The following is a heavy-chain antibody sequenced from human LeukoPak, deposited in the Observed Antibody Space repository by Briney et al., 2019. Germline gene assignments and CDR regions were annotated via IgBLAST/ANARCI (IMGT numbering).Heavy chain of an antibody. CDR3: ARSGSSRWQLWFDP. J-gene: IGHJ5*02. CDR1: GYTLTELS. V-gene: IGHV1-24*01. Sequence: ASVKVSCKVSGYTLTELSMHWVRQAPGKGLEWMGGFDPEDGETIYAQKFQGRVTMTEDTSTDTAYMELSRLRSDDTAVYYCARSGSSRWQLWFDPWGQGTLVTVSS. D-gene: IGHD1-26*01. CDR2: FDPEDGET.